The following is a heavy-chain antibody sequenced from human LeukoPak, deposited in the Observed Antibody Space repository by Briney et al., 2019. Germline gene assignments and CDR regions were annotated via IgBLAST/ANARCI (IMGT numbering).Heavy chain of an antibody. Sequence: PSETLSLTCTVSGGSISSYYWSWVRQPPGKGLEWIGYIFYSGDTRYGPSLESRVTMSVDTSKNRFSLKLSSVTAADTAVYYCARDFPYDSSGYYSSDAFDIWGQGTMVTVSS. CDR3: ARDFPYDSSGYYSSDAFDI. CDR1: GGSISSYY. V-gene: IGHV4-59*12. CDR2: IFYSGDT. D-gene: IGHD3-22*01. J-gene: IGHJ3*02.